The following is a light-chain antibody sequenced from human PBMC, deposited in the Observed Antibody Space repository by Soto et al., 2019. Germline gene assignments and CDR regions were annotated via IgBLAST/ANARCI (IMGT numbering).Light chain of an antibody. CDR1: QSVSSY. Sequence: IVLTQSHATLSLCPWVQATLSCRASQSVSSYLAWYQQKPGQAPRLLIYDASNRATGIPARFSGSGSGTDFTLTISSLEPEDSAVYHCQQRSNWPPITFGQGTRLEI. CDR2: DAS. CDR3: QQRSNWPPIT. J-gene: IGKJ5*01. V-gene: IGKV3-11*01.